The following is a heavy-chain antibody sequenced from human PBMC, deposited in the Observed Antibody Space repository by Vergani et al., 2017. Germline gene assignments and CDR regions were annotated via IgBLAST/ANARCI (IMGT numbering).Heavy chain of an antibody. CDR1: GGTFSSNS. J-gene: IGHJ4*02. CDR2: IIPIFGTA. Sequence: QGQLAQSGAEVKKPGSSVKVSCKASGGTFSSNSISGVRQAPGQGLEWMGGIIPIFGTANYAQKFQGRVTITADESTSTAYMELSSLRSEDTAVYYCARDRNLAAAGSYYFDYWGQGTLVTVSS. CDR3: ARDRNLAAAGSYYFDY. D-gene: IGHD6-13*01. V-gene: IGHV1-69*13.